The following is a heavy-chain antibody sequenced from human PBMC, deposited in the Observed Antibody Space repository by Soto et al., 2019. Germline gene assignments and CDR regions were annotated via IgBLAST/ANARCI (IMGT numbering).Heavy chain of an antibody. CDR3: AGLKYFHSSDYLVH. CDR2: IYYSGST. CDR1: GGSISSSSYY. J-gene: IGHJ4*02. D-gene: IGHD3-22*01. Sequence: SVTQSLTCSVSGGSISSSSYYWGWIRQPPGKGLEWIGSIYYSGSTYYNPSLKSRVTISVDTSKNQFSLKLSSVTAADTAVYYCAGLKYFHSSDYLVHWGQRTRVTVSS. V-gene: IGHV4-39*01.